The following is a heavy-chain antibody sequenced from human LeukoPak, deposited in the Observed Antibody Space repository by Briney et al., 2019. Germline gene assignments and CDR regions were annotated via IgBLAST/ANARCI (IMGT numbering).Heavy chain of an antibody. Sequence: GSLSLSCAASGFTFSNYDMHWVRQAAGKGLEWVSGIGTAGDTYYPGSVKGRFTISRENAKNSLYLHMNSLSAGDTAVYYCASSPAYSSSWYAIDNWGQGTLVTVSS. CDR2: IGTAGDT. V-gene: IGHV3-13*01. CDR1: GFTFSNYD. J-gene: IGHJ4*02. CDR3: ASSPAYSSSWYAIDN. D-gene: IGHD6-13*01.